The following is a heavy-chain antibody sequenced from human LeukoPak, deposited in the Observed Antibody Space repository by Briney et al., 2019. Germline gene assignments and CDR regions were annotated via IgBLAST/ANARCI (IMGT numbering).Heavy chain of an antibody. CDR1: GFTFSSYG. D-gene: IGHD2-8*02. Sequence: PGGSLRLSCAASGFTFSSYGMHWVRQAPGKGLEWVAVINYDGSNKYYADSVKGRFTISRDNSKNTLYLQMNSLRVEDTAVFYCARALSTGGRTDYWGQGTLVTVSS. CDR2: INYDGSNK. V-gene: IGHV3-33*08. J-gene: IGHJ4*02. CDR3: ARALSTGGRTDY.